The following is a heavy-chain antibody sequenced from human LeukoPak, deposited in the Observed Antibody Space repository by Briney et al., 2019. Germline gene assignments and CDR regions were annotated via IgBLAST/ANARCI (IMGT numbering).Heavy chain of an antibody. J-gene: IGHJ4*02. CDR1: GGSISNYY. D-gene: IGHD2-2*01. CDR3: ARARHIVVVPAAKKYYFDY. CDR2: IYYSGST. V-gene: IGHV4-59*12. Sequence: SETLSLTCTVSGGSISNYYWSWIRQPPGKGLEWIGFIYYSGSTNYNPSLKSRVTISVDTSKNQFSLKLSSVTAADTAVYYCARARHIVVVPAAKKYYFDYWGQGTLVTVSS.